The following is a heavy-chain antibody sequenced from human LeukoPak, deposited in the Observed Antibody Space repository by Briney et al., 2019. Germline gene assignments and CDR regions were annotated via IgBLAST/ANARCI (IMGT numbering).Heavy chain of an antibody. CDR3: ARRAGYSSGWGFDY. CDR2: IYYSGST. CDR1: GGSISSSSYY. V-gene: IGHV4-39*01. Sequence: SETLSLTCTVSGGSISSSSYYWGWIRQPPGKGLEWIGSIYYSGSTYYNPSLKSRVTISVDTSKNQFSLKLSSVTAADTATYYCARRAGYSSGWGFDYWGQGVLVTVSS. D-gene: IGHD6-19*01. J-gene: IGHJ4*02.